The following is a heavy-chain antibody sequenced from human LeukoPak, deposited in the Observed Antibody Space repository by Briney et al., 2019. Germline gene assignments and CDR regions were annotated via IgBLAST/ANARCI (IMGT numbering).Heavy chain of an antibody. V-gene: IGHV4-34*01. D-gene: IGHD6-13*01. CDR2: INHSGST. CDR1: GGSFSGYY. Sequence: SETLSLTCAVYGGSFSGYYWSWIRQPPGKGLEWIGEINHSGSTNYNPSLKSRVTISVDTSKNQFSLKLSSVTAADTAVYYCARGGGAAAGLDYWGQGTLVTVSS. J-gene: IGHJ4*02. CDR3: ARGGGAAAGLDY.